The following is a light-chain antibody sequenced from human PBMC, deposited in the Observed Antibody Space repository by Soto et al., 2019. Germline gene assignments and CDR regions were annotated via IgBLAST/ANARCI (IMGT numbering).Light chain of an antibody. CDR1: QSVNSQF. Sequence: EIVLTQSPDTLSLSPGERATLSCMASQSVNSQFFAWHQQKPGQAPRLLIHGASNRAAGIPDRFSGSGSGTDFTLTIGRLEPEDFAVYYCHQYGRSPRTFGQGTKVDI. V-gene: IGKV3-20*01. CDR3: HQYGRSPRT. CDR2: GAS. J-gene: IGKJ1*01.